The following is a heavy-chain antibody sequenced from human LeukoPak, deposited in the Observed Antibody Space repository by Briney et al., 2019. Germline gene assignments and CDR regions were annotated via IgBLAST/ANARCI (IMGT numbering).Heavy chain of an antibody. CDR3: ARDRHIVAAGYYFDY. Sequence: GGSLRLSCAASGFTFSSYAMHWVRQAPGKGLEWVAVIADDGKDKHYVESVKGRFTISRDNSKNTLYLQMNSLRVEDTAVYYCARDRHIVAAGYYFDYWGQGTLVTVSS. J-gene: IGHJ4*02. D-gene: IGHD6-25*01. CDR2: IADDGKDK. CDR1: GFTFSSYA. V-gene: IGHV3-30*04.